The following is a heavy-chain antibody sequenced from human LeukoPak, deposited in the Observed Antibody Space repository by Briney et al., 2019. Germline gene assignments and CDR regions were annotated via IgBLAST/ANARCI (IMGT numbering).Heavy chain of an antibody. D-gene: IGHD2-2*01. CDR2: INWNGGST. Sequence: GGSLRLSCAASGFTFSNYWMTWVRQAPGKGLEWVSGINWNGGSTGYADSVKGRFTISRDNAKNSLYLQMNSLRAEDTALYYCARDQLRHDYWGQGTLVTVSS. V-gene: IGHV3-20*04. CDR1: GFTFSNYW. J-gene: IGHJ4*02. CDR3: ARDQLRHDY.